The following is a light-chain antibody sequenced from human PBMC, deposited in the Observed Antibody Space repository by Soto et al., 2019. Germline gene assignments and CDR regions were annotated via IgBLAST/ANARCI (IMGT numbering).Light chain of an antibody. J-gene: IGLJ2*01. V-gene: IGLV2-14*01. CDR1: SSDVGGYSY. Sequence: QSVLTQPASVSGSPGQSITISCTGTSSDVGGYSYVSWYQQHPGKAPKLMIFDVSNRPSGVSNRFSGSKSGNTASLTISGLQAEDEADYYCSSYRSSGTLVFGGGTKVTVL. CDR2: DVS. CDR3: SSYRSSGTLV.